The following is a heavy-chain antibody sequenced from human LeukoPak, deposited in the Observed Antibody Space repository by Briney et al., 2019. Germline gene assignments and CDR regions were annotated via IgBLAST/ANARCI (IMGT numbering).Heavy chain of an antibody. CDR1: GGSINSYY. CDR2: IYTNGST. D-gene: IGHD6-13*01. CDR3: ARHGESGSRSWYGRGWFDP. J-gene: IGHJ5*02. Sequence: SETLSLTCTVSGGSINSYYWSWIRQPPGKGLEWIGYIYTNGSTNYNPSLKSRVTISVDTSKNQFSLKLSSVTAADTAVYYCARHGESGSRSWYGRGWFDPWGQGTLVTVSS. V-gene: IGHV4-4*09.